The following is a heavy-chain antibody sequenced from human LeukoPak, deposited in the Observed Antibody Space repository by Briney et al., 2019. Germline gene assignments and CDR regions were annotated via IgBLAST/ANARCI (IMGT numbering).Heavy chain of an antibody. D-gene: IGHD4-17*01. V-gene: IGHV3-23*01. CDR2: ISGSGGST. Sequence: PGGSLRLSRAASGFTFSSYVMTWVRQAPGKGLEWVSAISGSGGSTYYADSVEGHFTISRDNSKKTLYLQMNSLRVEDTAIYYCAXXXYGDYWGQGTLVTVSS. J-gene: IGHJ4*02. CDR1: GFTFSSYV. CDR3: AXXXYGDY.